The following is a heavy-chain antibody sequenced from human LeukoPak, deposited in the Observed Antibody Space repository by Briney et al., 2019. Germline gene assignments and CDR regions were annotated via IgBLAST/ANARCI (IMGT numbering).Heavy chain of an antibody. Sequence: ASVKVSCKASGYTFTSFDINWVRQATGQGLEWMGWMNPNSGNTGYAQNFQGRVTMTRDTSISTAYMELSSLRSEDTAVYYCARGRCDGNSCYSNPWGQGTLVTVSS. V-gene: IGHV1-8*01. CDR1: GYTFTSFD. CDR3: ARGRCDGNSCYSNP. D-gene: IGHD2-15*01. J-gene: IGHJ5*02. CDR2: MNPNSGNT.